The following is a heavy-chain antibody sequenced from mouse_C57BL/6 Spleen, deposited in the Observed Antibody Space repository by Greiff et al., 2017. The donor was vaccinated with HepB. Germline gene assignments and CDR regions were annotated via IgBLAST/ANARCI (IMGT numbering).Heavy chain of an antibody. Sequence: VQLQQPGAELVRPGTSVKLSCKASGYTFTSYWMHWVKQRPGQGLEWIGVIDPSDSYTNYNQKFKGKATLTVDPSSSTAYMQLSSLTSEDSAVYYCARSLYYGSFMDYWGQGTSVTVSS. CDR3: ARSLYYGSFMDY. CDR1: GYTFTSYW. V-gene: IGHV1-59*01. D-gene: IGHD1-1*01. J-gene: IGHJ4*01. CDR2: IDPSDSYT.